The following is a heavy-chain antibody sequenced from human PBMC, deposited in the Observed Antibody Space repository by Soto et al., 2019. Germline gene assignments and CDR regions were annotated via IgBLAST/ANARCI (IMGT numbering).Heavy chain of an antibody. J-gene: IGHJ4*02. CDR1: GGSIRSSNYI. V-gene: IGHV4-39*07. CDR2: INHSGSA. D-gene: IGHD6-19*01. CDR3: ARGLITGSHYSGGWYYFDS. Sequence: SETLSLTCTVSGGSIRSSNYIWTWIRQTPGKGLQWIGQINHSGSASYNPSLKSRATISVHTSNSQFSLELSSVTAADTAVYYCARGLITGSHYSGGWYYFDSWGQGTQVTVSS.